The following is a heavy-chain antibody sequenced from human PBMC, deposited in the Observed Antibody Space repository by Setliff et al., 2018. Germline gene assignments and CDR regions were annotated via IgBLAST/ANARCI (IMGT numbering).Heavy chain of an antibody. CDR2: INPNSGGT. CDR1: GYTFTGYY. D-gene: IGHD2-2*01. V-gene: IGHV1-2*02. CDR3: AREIRVVVPAAPRYYGMDV. J-gene: IGHJ6*02. Sequence: ASVKVSCKASGYTFTGYYMHWVRQAPGQGLEWMGWINPNSGGTNYAQKFQGRVTMTRDTSISTAYMGLSRLRSDDTAVYYCAREIRVVVPAAPRYYGMDVWGQRTTVTVSS.